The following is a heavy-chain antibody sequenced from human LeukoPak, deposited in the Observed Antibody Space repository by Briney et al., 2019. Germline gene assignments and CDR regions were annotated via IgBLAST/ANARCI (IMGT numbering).Heavy chain of an antibody. J-gene: IGHJ4*02. CDR1: GLTFSSYA. V-gene: IGHV3-23*01. Sequence: GGSLRLSCAASGLTFSSYAVSWVRPAPGKGLEWVSSISGSGGSTYSADSVKGRFTISRDNSKNTLYLQMNSLRAEDTALYYCAKDRSCTNDICHGDFDYWGQGTLVTVSS. CDR3: AKDRSCTNDICHGDFDY. D-gene: IGHD2-8*01. CDR2: ISGSGGST.